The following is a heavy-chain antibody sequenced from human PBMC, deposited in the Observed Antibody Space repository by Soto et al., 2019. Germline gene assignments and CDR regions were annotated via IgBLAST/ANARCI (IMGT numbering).Heavy chain of an antibody. CDR1: GGSVSSGSYY. D-gene: IGHD1-1*01. Sequence: KASETLSLTCTVSGGSVSSGSYYWSWIRQPPGKGLEWIGYIYYSGSTSYNPSLKSRVTISVDTSKNQFSLKLSSVTAADTAVYYCARERGTVEHYYYYGMDVWGQGTTVTVSS. CDR2: IYYSGST. J-gene: IGHJ6*02. V-gene: IGHV4-61*01. CDR3: ARERGTVEHYYYYGMDV.